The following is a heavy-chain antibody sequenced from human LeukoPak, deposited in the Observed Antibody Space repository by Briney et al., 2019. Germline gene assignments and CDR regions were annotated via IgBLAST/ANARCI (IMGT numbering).Heavy chain of an antibody. CDR3: ARRGRGVATVVRGTLNWFDP. CDR1: GGSFSGYY. CDR2: INHSGST. Sequence: SETLSLTCAVYGGSFSGYYWSWIRQPPGKGLEWIGEINHSGSTNYNPSLKSRVTISVDTSKNQFSLKLSSVTAADTAVYYCARRGRGVATVVRGTLNWFDPWGQGTLVTVSS. D-gene: IGHD3-10*01. J-gene: IGHJ5*02. V-gene: IGHV4-34*01.